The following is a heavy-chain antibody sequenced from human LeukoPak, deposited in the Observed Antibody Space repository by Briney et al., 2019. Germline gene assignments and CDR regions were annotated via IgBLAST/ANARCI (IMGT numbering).Heavy chain of an antibody. V-gene: IGHV1-69*13. CDR3: ARDLSDYGDYYYYYYMDV. D-gene: IGHD4-17*01. Sequence: ASVKVSCKASGGTFSSYAISWVRQAPGQGLEWMGGIIPIFGTANYAQKFQGRVTITADESTSTAYMELSSLRSEDTAVYYCARDLSDYGDYYYYYYMDVWGKGTTVTVSS. CDR1: GGTFSSYA. J-gene: IGHJ6*03. CDR2: IIPIFGTA.